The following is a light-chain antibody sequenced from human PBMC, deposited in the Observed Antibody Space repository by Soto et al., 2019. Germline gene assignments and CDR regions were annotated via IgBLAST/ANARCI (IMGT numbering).Light chain of an antibody. Sequence: EIAMTQSPATLSVSPGERATLSCRASQSVSSNLAWYQQKPGQAPRLLISGASTRATGVPARFSGSGSGTEFALTISSLQSEDFAVYYCQQHHNWPPTFGQGTKVEIK. V-gene: IGKV3-15*01. CDR2: GAS. CDR1: QSVSSN. CDR3: QQHHNWPPT. J-gene: IGKJ1*01.